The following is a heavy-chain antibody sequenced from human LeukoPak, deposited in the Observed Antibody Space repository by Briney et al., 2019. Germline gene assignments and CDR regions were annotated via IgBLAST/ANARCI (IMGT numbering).Heavy chain of an antibody. D-gene: IGHD3-9*01. CDR3: ARRDDILTGSLGEFDY. CDR2: IYPGDSDT. CDR1: GYSFTSYW. V-gene: IGHV5-51*01. Sequence: GESLKISCKGSGYSFTSYWIGWVRQMPGKGLEWMGIIYPGDSDTRYSPSFQGQVTISADKSISTAYLQWSSLKASDTAMYYCARRDDILTGSLGEFDYWGQGTLVTVSS. J-gene: IGHJ4*02.